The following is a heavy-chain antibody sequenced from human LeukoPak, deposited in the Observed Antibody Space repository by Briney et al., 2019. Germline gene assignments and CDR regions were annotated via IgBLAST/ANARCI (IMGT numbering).Heavy chain of an antibody. CDR1: GGSFSGYY. V-gene: IGHV4-34*01. Sequence: PSETLSLTCAVYGGSFSGYYWSWIRQPPGKGLEWIGEINHSGSTNYNPSLKSRVTISVDTSKNQFSLKLSYVTAADTAVYYCARGRRYSSSRLSSFDYWGQGTLVTVSS. J-gene: IGHJ4*02. CDR2: INHSGST. CDR3: ARGRRYSSSRLSSFDY. D-gene: IGHD6-6*01.